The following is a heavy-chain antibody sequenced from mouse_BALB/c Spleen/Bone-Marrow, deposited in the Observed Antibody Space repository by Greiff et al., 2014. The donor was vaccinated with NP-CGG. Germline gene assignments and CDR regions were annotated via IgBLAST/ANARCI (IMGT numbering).Heavy chain of an antibody. Sequence: QVQLKQSGAELVKPGASVKLSCKASGYTFTSYYMYWVKQRPGQGLEWIGEINPSNGGTNFNEKFKSKATLTVDKSSSTAYMQLSSLTSEDSAVYYCTRRSLYGTPDYWGQGTTLTVSS. CDR1: GYTFTSYY. J-gene: IGHJ2*01. CDR2: INPSNGGT. D-gene: IGHD2-10*02. CDR3: TRRSLYGTPDY. V-gene: IGHV1S81*02.